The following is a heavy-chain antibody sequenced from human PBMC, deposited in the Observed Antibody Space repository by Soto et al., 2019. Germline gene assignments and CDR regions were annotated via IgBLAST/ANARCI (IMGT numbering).Heavy chain of an antibody. V-gene: IGHV4-59*01. Sequence: SETLSLTCTVSGGSIRSYYWSWIRQPPGKGLEWIGYIYYSGSTNYNPSLKSRVTISVDTSKNQFSLKLSSVTAADTAVYYCARDVVYSSGWYWFDPWGQGTLVTVSS. CDR3: ARDVVYSSGWYWFDP. CDR1: GGSIRSYY. CDR2: IYYSGST. D-gene: IGHD6-19*01. J-gene: IGHJ5*02.